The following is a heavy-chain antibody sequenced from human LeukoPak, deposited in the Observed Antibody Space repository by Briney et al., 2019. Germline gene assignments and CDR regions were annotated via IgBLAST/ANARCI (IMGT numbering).Heavy chain of an antibody. D-gene: IGHD2-15*01. CDR2: INHSGST. V-gene: IGHV4-34*01. J-gene: IGHJ5*02. CDR3: ARHSTGYCSGGSCPYWFDH. Sequence: SETLSLTCAVYGGSFSGYYWSWVRQPPGKGLEWIGEINHSGSTNYNPSLKSRVTISVDTSKNQFSLKLSSVTAADTAVYYCARHSTGYCSGGSCPYWFDHWGQGSLVTVSS. CDR1: GGSFSGYY.